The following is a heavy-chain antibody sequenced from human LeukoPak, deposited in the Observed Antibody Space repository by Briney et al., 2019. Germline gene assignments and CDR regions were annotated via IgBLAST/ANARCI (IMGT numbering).Heavy chain of an antibody. CDR3: ARDLYIAAAGATYDY. V-gene: IGHV3-53*01. D-gene: IGHD6-13*01. CDR2: IYSGGST. CDR1: GYTFTGYY. Sequence: SCKASGYTFTGYYIHWVRQAPGKGLEWVSVIYSGGSTYYADSVKGRFTISRDNSKNTLYLQMNSLRAEDTAVYYCARDLYIAAAGATYDYWGQGTLVTVSS. J-gene: IGHJ4*02.